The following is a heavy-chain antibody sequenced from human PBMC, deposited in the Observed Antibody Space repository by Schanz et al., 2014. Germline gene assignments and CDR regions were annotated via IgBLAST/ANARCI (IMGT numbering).Heavy chain of an antibody. J-gene: IGHJ4*02. CDR3: AKYGGGYSYGFVEY. D-gene: IGHD5-18*01. CDR1: GFTFDDYT. V-gene: IGHV3-43*01. CDR2: VTWDGGDT. Sequence: DVQLVDSGGGLVQPGGSLRLSCAGSGFTFDDYTMHWVRQPPGKGLEWVSLVTWDGGDTYPADSVKGRFTISRDNSNNTLYLQMKSLRAEDTAVYYCAKYGGGYSYGFVEYWGQGILVTVSS.